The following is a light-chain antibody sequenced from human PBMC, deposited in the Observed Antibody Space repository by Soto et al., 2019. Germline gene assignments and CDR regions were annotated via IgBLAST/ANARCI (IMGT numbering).Light chain of an antibody. CDR2: KAS. CDR3: QQRSNWPPFN. V-gene: IGKV1-39*01. Sequence: DIQMTQAPSSLSASVGDRVTITCQASQGITNYLNWYQQKPGKAPKLLIYKASTLKSGVPSRFSGSGSGTDFTLTISSLEPEDFAVYYCQQRSNWPPFNFGQGTRLEIK. J-gene: IGKJ5*01. CDR1: QGITNY.